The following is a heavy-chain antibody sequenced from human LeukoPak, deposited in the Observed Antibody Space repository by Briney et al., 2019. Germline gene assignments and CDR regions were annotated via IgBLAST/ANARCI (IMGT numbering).Heavy chain of an antibody. D-gene: IGHD6-19*01. CDR3: ARVGGWYYNY. Sequence: PSETLSLTCAVYGGSFSGYYWSWIRQPPGKGLEWIGETNHSGSTNYNPSLKSRVTISVDTSKNQFSLKLSSVTAADTAVYYCARVGGWYYNYWGQGTLVTVSS. V-gene: IGHV4-34*01. J-gene: IGHJ4*02. CDR1: GGSFSGYY. CDR2: TNHSGST.